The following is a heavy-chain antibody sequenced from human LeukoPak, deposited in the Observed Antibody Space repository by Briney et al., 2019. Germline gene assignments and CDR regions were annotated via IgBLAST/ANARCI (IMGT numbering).Heavy chain of an antibody. CDR3: ARGGGLDV. CDR1: GFTFSSYW. V-gene: IGHV3-7*03. D-gene: IGHD3-16*01. Sequence: GGSLRLSCAASGFTFSSYWMNWARQAPGKGLEWVASINHNGNVNYYVDSLKGRFTISRDNAKNSLYLQMSNLRAEDTAVYFCARGGGLDVWGQGATVTVSS. J-gene: IGHJ6*02. CDR2: INHNGNVN.